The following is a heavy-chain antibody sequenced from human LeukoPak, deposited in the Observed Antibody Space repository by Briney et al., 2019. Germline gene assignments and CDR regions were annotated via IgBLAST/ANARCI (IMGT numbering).Heavy chain of an antibody. J-gene: IGHJ5*02. D-gene: IGHD2-2*01. CDR1: GGTFSSYA. Sequence: SVKVSCKASGGTFSSYAISWVRQAPGQGLEWMGGIIPIFGTANYAQKFQGRVTITADESTSTAYMELSSLRSEDTAVYYCASSSTSFEWFDPWGQGTLVTVSS. CDR3: ASSSTSFEWFDP. CDR2: IIPIFGTA. V-gene: IGHV1-69*13.